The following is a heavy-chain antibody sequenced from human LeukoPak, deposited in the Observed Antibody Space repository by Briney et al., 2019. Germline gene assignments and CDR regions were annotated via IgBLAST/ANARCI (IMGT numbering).Heavy chain of an antibody. V-gene: IGHV4-39*01. CDR2: IYYTGNT. CDR1: GGSISSNTDY. J-gene: IGHJ4*02. D-gene: IGHD6-19*01. CDR3: ARLHSSGWHLDY. Sequence: PSETLSLTCTVSGGSISSNTDYWGWIRLPPGKGLEWLGNIYYTGNTYHNPSLKSRVTMSVDTSKNQFSLELSPVTAADTAVYYCARLHSSGWHLDYWGRGTLVTVSS.